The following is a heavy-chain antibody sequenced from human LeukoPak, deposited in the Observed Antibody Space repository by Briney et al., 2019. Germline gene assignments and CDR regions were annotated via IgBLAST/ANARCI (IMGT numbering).Heavy chain of an antibody. CDR3: ARFAVRGGVDC. CDR2: INSDGSST. CDR1: GFTFSSYW. D-gene: IGHD3-16*01. Sequence: GGSLRLSCAASGFTFSSYWMHWVRQAPGKGLVWVSRINSDGSSTSYADSVKGRFTISRDNAKNTLYLQMNSLRAEDTAVYYCARFAVRGGVDCWGQGTLVTVSS. V-gene: IGHV3-74*01. J-gene: IGHJ4*02.